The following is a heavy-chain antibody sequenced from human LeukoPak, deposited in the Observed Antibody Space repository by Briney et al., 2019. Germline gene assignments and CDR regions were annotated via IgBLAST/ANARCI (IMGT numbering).Heavy chain of an antibody. J-gene: IGHJ4*02. CDR3: VRGTNDWTGIDY. CDR1: GFSFSNYW. D-gene: IGHD2-8*01. CDR2: INPDGTST. Sequence: GGSLRLSCAASGFSFSNYWMHWVRRAPGQGLVWVSRINPDGTSTNYADSVKGRFTISRDNAWNTLYLQMSSPRVEDTAIYYCVRGTNDWTGIDYWGQGTLVTVSS. V-gene: IGHV3-74*01.